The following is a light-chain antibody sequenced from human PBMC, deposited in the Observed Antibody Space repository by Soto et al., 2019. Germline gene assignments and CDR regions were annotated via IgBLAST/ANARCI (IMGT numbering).Light chain of an antibody. CDR1: QSVSTY. J-gene: IGKJ5*01. V-gene: IGKV3-11*01. CDR2: DAS. Sequence: CRAIQSVSTYLAWYQQRPGQAPRLLIYDASYRATDIPPRFSGSWSGTHFTPTIISLQPGDFAGSDRQQRRSRPPTVTSGEGTRLEIK. CDR3: QQRRSRPPTVT.